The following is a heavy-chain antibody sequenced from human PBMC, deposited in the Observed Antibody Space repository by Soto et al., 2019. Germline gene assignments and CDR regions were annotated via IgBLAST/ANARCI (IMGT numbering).Heavy chain of an antibody. CDR3: AREGKKLGRRWDWFDH. V-gene: IGHV6-1*01. D-gene: IGHD4-17*01. CDR1: GDSVSSNSAA. Sequence: QVQLQQSGPGLVKPSQTLSLTCAISGDSVSSNSAAWNWIRQSPSRGLEWLGRTYYRSKWYNDSSVSVQSRITINPNTTKNQSSLQLNSVPPEDTAVYYCAREGKKLGRRWDWFDHWCQGTLVTVSS. CDR2: TYYRSKWYN. J-gene: IGHJ5*02.